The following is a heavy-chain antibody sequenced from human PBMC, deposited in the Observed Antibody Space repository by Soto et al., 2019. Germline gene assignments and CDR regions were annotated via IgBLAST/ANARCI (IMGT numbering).Heavy chain of an antibody. CDR1: GGSISSSNW. V-gene: IGHV4-4*02. J-gene: IGHJ6*02. CDR2: IYHGGST. Sequence: QVQLQESGPGLVKPSGTLSLTCAVSGGSISSSNWWSWVRQPPGKGLEWIGEIYHGGSTNYNPSLTSRVTIPVDKSTNQFSLKLSSVAAADTAVYYCARDPTYPSRFGELSYYYGMDVWGQGTTVTVSS. D-gene: IGHD3-10*01. CDR3: ARDPTYPSRFGELSYYYGMDV.